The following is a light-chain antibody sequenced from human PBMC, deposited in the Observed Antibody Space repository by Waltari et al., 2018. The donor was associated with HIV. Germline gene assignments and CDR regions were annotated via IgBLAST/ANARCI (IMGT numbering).Light chain of an antibody. CDR2: NTD. Sequence: QTVVIQEPSLSVSPGKTIRLTCGVNLGSVSTGYYPSWYQLTPGQAPRSLLYNTDVRSSGVPDRFSGSIVGNKAALTITGAQPDDDSVYYCVLFVRSGRVVGGGTKLTVL. J-gene: IGLJ2*01. V-gene: IGLV8-61*01. CDR1: LGSVSTGYY. CDR3: VLFVRSGRV.